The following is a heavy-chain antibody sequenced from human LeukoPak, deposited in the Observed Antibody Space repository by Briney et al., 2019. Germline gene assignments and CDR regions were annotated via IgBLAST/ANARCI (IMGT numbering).Heavy chain of an antibody. D-gene: IGHD3-22*01. J-gene: IGHJ4*02. Sequence: GASLKISCKGSGYRFTSYWIAWVRQMPGKGLEWMGIIYPGDSDTRYSPSSQGQVTISADKSISTAYLQWSSLKASDTAMYYCARRSYYDSSGYPDYWGQGTLVTVSS. CDR2: IYPGDSDT. CDR3: ARRSYYDSSGYPDY. CDR1: GYRFTSYW. V-gene: IGHV5-51*01.